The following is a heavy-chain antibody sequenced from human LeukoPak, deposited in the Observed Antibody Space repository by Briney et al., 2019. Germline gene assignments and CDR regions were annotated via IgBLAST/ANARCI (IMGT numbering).Heavy chain of an antibody. Sequence: GGSLRLSCAASGFTFSSYAMSWVRQAPGKGLEWVSAISGSGGSTYYADSVKGRFTISRDNYKNTLYLQMNSLRAEDTAVYYCAASPESIAVAGWGQGTLVTVSS. CDR2: ISGSGGST. V-gene: IGHV3-23*01. CDR1: GFTFSSYA. CDR3: AASPESIAVAG. D-gene: IGHD6-19*01. J-gene: IGHJ4*02.